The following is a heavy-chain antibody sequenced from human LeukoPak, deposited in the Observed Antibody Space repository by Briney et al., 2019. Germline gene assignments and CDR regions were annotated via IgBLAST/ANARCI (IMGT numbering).Heavy chain of an antibody. V-gene: IGHV3-23*01. J-gene: IGHJ4*02. CDR1: GFTSSSYA. CDR2: ISGSGGST. D-gene: IGHD3-22*01. Sequence: GGSLRLSCAASGFTSSSYAMSWVRQAPGKGLEWVSAISGSGGSTYYADSVKGRFTISRDNSKNTLYLQMNSLRAEDTAVYYCAKAPGRYYDSSGYYGYWGQGTLVTVSS. CDR3: AKAPGRYYDSSGYYGY.